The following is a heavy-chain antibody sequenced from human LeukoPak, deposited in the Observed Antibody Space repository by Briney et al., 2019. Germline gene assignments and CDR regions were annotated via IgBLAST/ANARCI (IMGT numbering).Heavy chain of an antibody. Sequence: SETLSLTCTVSGGSISSYYWSWIRQPPGKGLEWIGYIYYSGSTYYNPSLKSRVTISVDTSKNQFSLKLSSVTAADTAVYYCARGDWFDPWGQGTLVTVSS. J-gene: IGHJ5*02. CDR3: ARGDWFDP. CDR2: IYYSGST. CDR1: GGSISSYY. V-gene: IGHV4-30-4*01.